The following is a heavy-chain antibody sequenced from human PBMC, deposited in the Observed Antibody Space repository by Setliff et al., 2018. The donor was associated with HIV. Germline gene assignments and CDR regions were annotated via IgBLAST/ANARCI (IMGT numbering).Heavy chain of an antibody. J-gene: IGHJ4*02. CDR3: AKKTAAYTSGSWLHY. V-gene: IGHV3-21*04. CDR2: ISSSSSYI. Sequence: GGSLRLSCAASGFTFATYAMDWVRQAPGKGLEWVSSISSSSSYIYYADSVKGRFTISRDNAKNSLYLQMNSLRAEDTAVYYCAKKTAAYTSGSWLHYWGQGTLVTV. D-gene: IGHD3-10*01. CDR1: GFTFATYA.